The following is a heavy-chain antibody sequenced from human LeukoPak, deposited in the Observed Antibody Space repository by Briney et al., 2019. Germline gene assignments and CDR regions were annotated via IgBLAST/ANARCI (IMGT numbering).Heavy chain of an antibody. Sequence: ASVKVSCKASGYTFTSSDINWVRQATGQGLEWMGWMNPNSGNTGYAQKFQGRVTMTRNTSISTAYMELSSLRSEDTAVYYCARAPLGRITIFTRRYYMDVWGKGTTVTVSS. CDR2: MNPNSGNT. CDR1: GYTFTSSD. V-gene: IGHV1-8*01. J-gene: IGHJ6*03. D-gene: IGHD3-3*01. CDR3: ARAPLGRITIFTRRYYMDV.